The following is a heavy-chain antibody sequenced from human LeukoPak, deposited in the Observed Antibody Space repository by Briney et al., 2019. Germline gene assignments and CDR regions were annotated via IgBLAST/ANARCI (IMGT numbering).Heavy chain of an antibody. CDR1: GFTFSSYG. Sequence: GGSLRLSCAASGFTFSSYGMHWVRQAPGKGLEWVAVISHDGSNKYYADSVKGRFTISRDNSKNALYLQMNSLRAEDTAVYYCAKDRLRWAQLQYYFDYWGQGTLVTV. J-gene: IGHJ4*02. CDR3: AKDRLRWAQLQYYFDY. V-gene: IGHV3-30*18. CDR2: ISHDGSNK. D-gene: IGHD5-24*01.